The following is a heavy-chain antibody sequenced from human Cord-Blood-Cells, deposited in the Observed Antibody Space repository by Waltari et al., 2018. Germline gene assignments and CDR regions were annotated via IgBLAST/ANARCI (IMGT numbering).Heavy chain of an antibody. Sequence: QVQLVQSGAEVKTPGASVKVSCKASGYTFTGYNMHWVRQAPGQGLEWMGWINPNSGGTNYAQKFQGRVTMTRDTSISTAYMELSRLRSDDTAVYYCAREATIFGVVIILNAFDIWGQGTMVTVSS. D-gene: IGHD3-3*01. J-gene: IGHJ3*02. CDR1: GYTFTGYN. CDR2: INPNSGGT. CDR3: AREATIFGVVIILNAFDI. V-gene: IGHV1-2*02.